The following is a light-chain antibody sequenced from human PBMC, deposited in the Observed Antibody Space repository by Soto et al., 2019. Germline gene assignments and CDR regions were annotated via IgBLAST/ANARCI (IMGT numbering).Light chain of an antibody. V-gene: IGKV3-15*01. CDR1: QSVSSN. CDR3: QQYNNWPPIT. J-gene: IGKJ5*01. Sequence: DIVMTQSPATLSVSPGERATLSCRSSQSVSSNLAWYQQKPGQAPRLLIYGASTRATGIPARFSGSGSGTEFTLTISSLQSEDFAVYYCQQYNNWPPITLGQGTRLEIK. CDR2: GAS.